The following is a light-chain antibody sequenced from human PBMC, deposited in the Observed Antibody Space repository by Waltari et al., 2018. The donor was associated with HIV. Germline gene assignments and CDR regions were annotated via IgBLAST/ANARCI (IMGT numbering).Light chain of an antibody. V-gene: IGLV1-47*01. CDR2: MNH. CDR1: TFNVESNY. Sequence: SVLTQPPSASGTPGQRVTISCFGGTFNVESNYVDWYQQVPGTPPKLLIYMNHERPSGFPARFSVSKSGTSASLAVSGLRSEDEAAYYCAVWDDSLNGLVFGGGTKLTVL. CDR3: AVWDDSLNGLV. J-gene: IGLJ2*01.